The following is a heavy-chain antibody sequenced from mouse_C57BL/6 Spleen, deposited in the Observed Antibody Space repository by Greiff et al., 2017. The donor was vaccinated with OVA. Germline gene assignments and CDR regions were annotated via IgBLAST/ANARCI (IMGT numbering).Heavy chain of an antibody. Sequence: EVMLVESGGGLVQPGGSLSLSCAASGFTFTDYYMSWVRQPPGKALEWLGFIRNNANGYTTEYSASVKGRFPISRDNSQSILYLQMNALRAEDSATYDCARYIGSTTVVGGRYFDVWGTGTTVTVSS. CDR3: ARYIGSTTVVGGRYFDV. V-gene: IGHV7-3*01. J-gene: IGHJ1*03. D-gene: IGHD1-1*01. CDR1: GFTFTDYY. CDR2: IRNNANGYTT.